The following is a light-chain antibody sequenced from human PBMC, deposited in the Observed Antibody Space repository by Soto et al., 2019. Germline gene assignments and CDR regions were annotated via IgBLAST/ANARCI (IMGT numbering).Light chain of an antibody. CDR3: QQYNDKWT. J-gene: IGKJ1*01. V-gene: IGKV1-5*03. CDR2: KAY. CDR1: QSISSW. Sequence: DIQMTQSPSTLSASVGDRVTITCRASQSISSWLTWHQQQPGKAPILLIYKAYNLESGVASRFSGSGSVTEFTLTITSLHSDDSAIYYCQQYNDKWTFGQGTKVEIK.